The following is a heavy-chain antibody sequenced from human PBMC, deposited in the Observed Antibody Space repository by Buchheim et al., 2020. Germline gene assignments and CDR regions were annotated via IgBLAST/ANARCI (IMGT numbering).Heavy chain of an antibody. CDR2: INTDGSTT. V-gene: IGHV3-74*01. D-gene: IGHD1/OR15-1a*01. Sequence: EVQLVESGGGLVQPGGSLRLSCAASGFAFSTYWMHWVRQAPGKGLVWVSRINTDGSTTNYADSVKGRFTISRENAKNTLYLQMNSLRAEDTAVYYCARDLNRAPFDYWGQGTL. CDR1: GFAFSTYW. J-gene: IGHJ4*02. CDR3: ARDLNRAPFDY.